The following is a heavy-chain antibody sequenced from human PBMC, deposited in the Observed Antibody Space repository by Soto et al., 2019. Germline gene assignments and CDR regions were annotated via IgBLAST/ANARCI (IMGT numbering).Heavy chain of an antibody. CDR1: GYSGSSGSY. J-gene: IGHJ4*02. D-gene: IGHD5-18*01. V-gene: IGHV4-38-2*01. CDR3: ARLGAMAPEFYFDH. CDR2: IYHNGRA. Sequence: SETLSLTCVVSGYSGSSGSYWGWIRQPPGRGLEWIASIYHNGRAYSKPSLQSRVIISVGTSKTQISLTLSSVTAADTAVYFCARLGAMAPEFYFDHWGQGIQVTVSS.